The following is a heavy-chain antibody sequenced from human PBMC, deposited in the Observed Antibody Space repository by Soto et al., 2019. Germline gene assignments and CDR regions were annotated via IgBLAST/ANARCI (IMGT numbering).Heavy chain of an antibody. CDR2: IYYSGST. Sequence: SETLSLTCTVSGDSIRSGGNYWSLVRQHPGKGLEWIGYIYYSGSTYYNPSLKSRLTMSVDTSKNQFSLRLSSVTAADTAVYYCARIQMATIHFNYWGQGTLVT. D-gene: IGHD5-12*01. J-gene: IGHJ4*02. V-gene: IGHV4-31*03. CDR1: GDSIRSGGNY. CDR3: ARIQMATIHFNY.